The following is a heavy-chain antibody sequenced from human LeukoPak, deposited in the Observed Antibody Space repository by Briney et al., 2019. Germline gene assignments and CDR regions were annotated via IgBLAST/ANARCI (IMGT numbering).Heavy chain of an antibody. J-gene: IGHJ5*02. CDR3: ARLYTTLTISIWGRFDP. D-gene: IGHD3-16*01. Sequence: GESLKISCRGSGYTFTNSWIGWVRQIPGKGLEWMGIIYPGDSHTRYSPSFQGQVTISADKSISTAYLQWSSLKASDTATYYCARLYTTLTISIWGRFDPWGQGTLVTVSS. CDR2: IYPGDSHT. V-gene: IGHV5-51*01. CDR1: GYTFTNSW.